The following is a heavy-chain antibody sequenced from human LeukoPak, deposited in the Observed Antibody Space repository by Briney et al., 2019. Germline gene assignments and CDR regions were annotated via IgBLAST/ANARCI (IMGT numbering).Heavy chain of an antibody. V-gene: IGHV4-59*01. D-gene: IGHD6-6*01. CDR2: IHYSGST. CDR1: GGSMSSYY. J-gene: IGHJ2*01. Sequence: SETLSLTCKVSGGSMSSYYWSWIRQSPGKGLEWIGYIHYSGSTNYNPSLKSRVTISVDTSRNQFSLKLSSVTAADTAVYYCARDIASIAARHDWYFDLWGRGTLVTVS. CDR3: ARDIASIAARHDWYFDL.